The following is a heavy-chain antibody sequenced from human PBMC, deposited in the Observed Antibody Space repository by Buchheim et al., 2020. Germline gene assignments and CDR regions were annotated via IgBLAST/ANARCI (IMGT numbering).Heavy chain of an antibody. V-gene: IGHV3-30*18. J-gene: IGHJ4*02. CDR3: ANQYDSSGYYYY. CDR2: ISYDGSNK. D-gene: IGHD3-22*01. Sequence: QVQLVESGGGVVQPGRSLRLSCAASGFTFRSYGMHWVRQAPGKGLEWVAVISYDGSNKYYADSVKGRFTISRDNSKNTLYLQMNSLRAEDTAVYYCANQYDSSGYYYYGGQGTL. CDR1: GFTFRSYG.